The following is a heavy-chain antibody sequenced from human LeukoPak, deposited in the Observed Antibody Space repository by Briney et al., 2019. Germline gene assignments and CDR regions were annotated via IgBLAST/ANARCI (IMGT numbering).Heavy chain of an antibody. CDR3: ARGGPNSGGWTLDY. CDR2: ISAYNGNT. D-gene: IGHD6-19*01. V-gene: IGHV1-18*03. CDR1: GYTFTSYG. Sequence: ASVKVSCKASGYTFTSYGISWVRQAPGQGLEWMGWISAYNGNTNYAQKLQGRVTMTTDTSTSTAYMELRSLRSEDMGVFYCARGGPNSGGWTLDYWGQGTLVSVSS. J-gene: IGHJ4*02.